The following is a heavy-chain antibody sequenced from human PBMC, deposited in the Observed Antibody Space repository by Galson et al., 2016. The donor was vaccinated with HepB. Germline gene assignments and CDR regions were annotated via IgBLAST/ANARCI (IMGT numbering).Heavy chain of an antibody. J-gene: IGHJ4*02. CDR3: ARDGPNYNYDF. D-gene: IGHD5-24*01. CDR2: IESYSKII. CDR1: GFTFRKYG. V-gene: IGHV3-48*04. Sequence: SLRLSCAASGFTFRKYGFNWVRLTPGKGLEWLSYIESYSKIIRYTESVRGRSTVSRDNAKNSVYLQLSGLRVEDTAIYYCARDGPNYNYDFWGQGTRVTVFS.